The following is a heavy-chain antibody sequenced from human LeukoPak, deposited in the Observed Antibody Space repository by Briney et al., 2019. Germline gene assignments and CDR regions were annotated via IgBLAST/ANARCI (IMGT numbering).Heavy chain of an antibody. Sequence: GGSLRLSCAASGFTFDDYAMHWVRQAPGKGLEWVSLISWDGGSTYYADSVKGRFTISRDNSKNSLYLQMNSLRTEDTAVYYCAKDRGLRGFSFGSLDYWGQGTLVTASS. CDR1: GFTFDDYA. CDR3: AKDRGLRGFSFGSLDY. D-gene: IGHD5-18*01. CDR2: ISWDGGST. V-gene: IGHV3-43D*03. J-gene: IGHJ4*02.